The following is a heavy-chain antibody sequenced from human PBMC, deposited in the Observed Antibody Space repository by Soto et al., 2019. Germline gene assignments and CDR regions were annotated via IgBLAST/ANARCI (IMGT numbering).Heavy chain of an antibody. J-gene: IGHJ6*02. CDR1: GFTFSSYE. CDR3: ARDGVVPAAIINYGMDV. Sequence: PGGSLRLSCAASGFTFSSYEMNWVRQAPGKGLEWVSYISSSGSTIYYADSVKGRFTISRDNAKNSLYLQMNSLRAEDTAVYYCARDGVVPAAIINYGMDVWGQGTTVTVSS. CDR2: ISSSGSTI. V-gene: IGHV3-48*03. D-gene: IGHD2-2*01.